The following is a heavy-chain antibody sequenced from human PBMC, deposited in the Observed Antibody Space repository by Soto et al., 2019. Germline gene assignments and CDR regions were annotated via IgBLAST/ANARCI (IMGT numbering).Heavy chain of an antibody. V-gene: IGHV4-59*01. J-gene: IGHJ6*02. D-gene: IGHD3-10*01. CDR3: ARDPMVRVVKPYYYYYFMYV. CDR1: GGSISRYY. Sequence: SETLSLTCTVSGGSISRYYWSWIRQPPGKGLEWIGYIYYSGSTNYNPSLKSRVTISVDTSKNQFSLKLSSVTAADTAVYYCARDPMVRVVKPYYYYYFMYVWGQGTTVSVS. CDR2: IYYSGST.